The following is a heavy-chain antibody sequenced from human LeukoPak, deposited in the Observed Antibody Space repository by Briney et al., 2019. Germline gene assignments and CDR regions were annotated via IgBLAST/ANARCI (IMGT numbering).Heavy chain of an antibody. CDR1: GGSISLSYYY. Sequence: SETLSLTCSVSGGSISLSYYYWGWIRQPPGKALEWIGSVYYSGTTSYNPSLKSRVTISVDTSKNQFSLKLSSVTAADTAVYYCARSTPYCGGDCFGYWGQGTLVTVSS. CDR2: VYYSGTT. CDR3: ARSTPYCGGDCFGY. J-gene: IGHJ4*02. D-gene: IGHD2-21*01. V-gene: IGHV4-39*07.